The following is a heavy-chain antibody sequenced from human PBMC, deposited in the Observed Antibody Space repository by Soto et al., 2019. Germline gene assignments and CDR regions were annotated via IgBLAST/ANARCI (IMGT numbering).Heavy chain of an antibody. CDR1: GGSISSSNW. J-gene: IGHJ6*02. CDR2: IYHSGST. D-gene: IGHD6-6*01. CDR3: AREERYSSSLGYYYYYGMDV. V-gene: IGHV4-4*02. Sequence: SETLSLTCAVSGGSISSSNWWSWVRQPPGKGLGWIGEIYHSGSTNYNPSLKSRVTISVGKSKNQFSLKLSSVTAADTAVYYCAREERYSSSLGYYYYYGMDVWGQGTTVTVSS.